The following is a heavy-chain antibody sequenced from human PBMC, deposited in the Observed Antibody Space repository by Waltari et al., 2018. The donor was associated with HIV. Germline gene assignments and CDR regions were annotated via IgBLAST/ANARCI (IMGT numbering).Heavy chain of an antibody. CDR1: GFPFGNYW. J-gene: IGHJ4*02. V-gene: IGHV3-7*01. Sequence: EVQLVETGGALFQPGGPVRVSCVDPGFPFGNYWRPGVGRAPGKGLEWVANIKQDGNEKNYLDSVKGRFTISRDNAKNSLYLQMNNLRDEDSATYYCARAYSGTYRIGDYWGQGTLVTVSS. CDR2: IKQDGNEK. D-gene: IGHD1-26*01. CDR3: ARAYSGTYRIGDY.